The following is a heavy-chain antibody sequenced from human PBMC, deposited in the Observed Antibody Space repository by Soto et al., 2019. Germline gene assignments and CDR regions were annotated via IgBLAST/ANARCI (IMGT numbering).Heavy chain of an antibody. CDR2: INHSGST. D-gene: IGHD6-19*01. J-gene: IGHJ4*02. CDR3: ARRAGDY. CDR1: GGSFSGYY. V-gene: IGHV4-34*01. Sequence: QVQLQQWGAGLLKPSETLSLTCAVYGGSFSGYYWSWIRQPPGKGLEWIGEINHSGSTNYNPSLKSRVTISVDPSKDQFSLKLSSVTAADPAVYYCARRAGDYWGQGTLVTVSS.